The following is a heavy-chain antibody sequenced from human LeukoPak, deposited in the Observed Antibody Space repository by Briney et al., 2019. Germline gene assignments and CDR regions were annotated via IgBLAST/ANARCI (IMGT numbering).Heavy chain of an antibody. CDR2: ISGNGDTT. J-gene: IGHJ6*02. CDR1: GFTFRHSW. D-gene: IGHD3-10*01. CDR3: AKRSRRLTIVRGVPREDV. V-gene: IGHV3-23*01. Sequence: GGSLRLSCAASGFTFRHSWLSWIRQTPGKGLEWVSGISGNGDTTYYADSVKGRFTISRDNSKNTLYLQMNSLRAEDTAVYYCAKRSRRLTIVRGVPREDVWGQGTTVTVSS.